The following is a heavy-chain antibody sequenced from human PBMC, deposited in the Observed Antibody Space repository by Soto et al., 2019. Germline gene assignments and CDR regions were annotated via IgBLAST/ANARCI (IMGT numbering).Heavy chain of an antibody. CDR2: IIPLFGTT. Sequence: QVQLVQSGTEVKKPGSSAKVSCKASGGTFSNYVISWVRQAPGQGLEWMGGIIPLFGTTDYAKKFQGRIAITADESTTTVYMDLSSVRVEDTAVYFCEIDVGSGEWSVVWGQGTTVIVSS. CDR1: GGTFSNYV. J-gene: IGHJ6*02. V-gene: IGHV1-69*01. CDR3: EIDVGSGEWSVV. D-gene: IGHD3-10*01.